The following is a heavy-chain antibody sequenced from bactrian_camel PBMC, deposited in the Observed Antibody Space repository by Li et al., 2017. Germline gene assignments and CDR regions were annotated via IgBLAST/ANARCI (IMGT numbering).Heavy chain of an antibody. Sequence: HVQLVESGGGSVLVGGSLRLSCTSSEDAVSNYCMAWIRQAPGKEREAVAVLNRDPTTLYADAVKGRFTISEDNAKNTLFLEMNSLEPEDTAMYYCAADSAKGVIDIEDYSNYACTGGLSDFGYWGQGTQVTVS. V-gene: IGHV3S53*01. J-gene: IGHJ6*01. D-gene: IGHD4*01. CDR2: LNRDPTT. CDR3: AADSAKGVIDIEDYSNYACTGGLSDFGY. CDR1: EDAVSNYC.